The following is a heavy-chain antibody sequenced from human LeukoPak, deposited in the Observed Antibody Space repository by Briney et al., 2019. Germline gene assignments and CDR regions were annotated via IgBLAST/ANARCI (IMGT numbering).Heavy chain of an antibody. V-gene: IGHV1-69-2*01. J-gene: IGHJ4*02. CDR1: GYTFTDYY. CDR2: VDPEDGET. CDR3: ASLSATVVTDY. D-gene: IGHD4-23*01. Sequence: ASVKVSCKVSGYTFTDYYMHWVPQAPGKGLEWMGLVDPEDGETIYAEKFQGRVTITADTSTNTAYMELSTLRSEDTAVYYCASLSATVVTDYWDQGTLVTVSA.